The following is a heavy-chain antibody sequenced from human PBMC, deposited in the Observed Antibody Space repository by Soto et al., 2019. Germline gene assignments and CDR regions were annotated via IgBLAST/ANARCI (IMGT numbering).Heavy chain of an antibody. V-gene: IGHV1-18*01. CDR1: GYTFTSYI. D-gene: IGHD3-3*01. CDR3: ARFRRVFGVPDAFDI. Sequence: ASVKVSCKASGYTFTSYIISWVRQAPGQGLEWMGWISANNGNTSYAQKFQGRVTMTTDTSTSTAYMELRSLRSDDTAVYYCARFRRVFGVPDAFDIWGQGTMVTVSS. CDR2: ISANNGNT. J-gene: IGHJ3*02.